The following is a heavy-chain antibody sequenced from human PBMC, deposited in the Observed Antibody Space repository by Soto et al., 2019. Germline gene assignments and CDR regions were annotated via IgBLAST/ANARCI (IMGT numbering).Heavy chain of an antibody. Sequence: PSETLSLTCTVSGGSISSYYWTWIRQPPGKGLEWIGYIYYSGSTNYNPSLKSRVTISVDTSKTQFSLKLSSVTAADTAVYYCARGPTVHEYYNYYYLDVWGKGTTVTVSS. CDR3: ARGPTVHEYYNYYYLDV. V-gene: IGHV4-59*12. J-gene: IGHJ6*03. CDR2: IYYSGST. D-gene: IGHD4-4*01. CDR1: GGSISSYY.